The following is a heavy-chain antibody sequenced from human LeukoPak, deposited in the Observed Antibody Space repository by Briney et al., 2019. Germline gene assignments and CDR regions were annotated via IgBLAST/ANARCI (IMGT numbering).Heavy chain of an antibody. CDR3: ARPQPRGDYYGMDV. V-gene: IGHV3-11*01. CDR1: GFTFSDYY. J-gene: IGHJ6*02. Sequence: GGSLRLSCAASGFTFSDYYMSWIRQAPGKGLEWVSYISSSGSTIYYADSVKGRFTISRDNAKKSLYLQMNSLRAEDTAVYYCARPQPRGDYYGMDVWAQGTTVTVSS. CDR2: ISSSGSTI. D-gene: IGHD3-10*01.